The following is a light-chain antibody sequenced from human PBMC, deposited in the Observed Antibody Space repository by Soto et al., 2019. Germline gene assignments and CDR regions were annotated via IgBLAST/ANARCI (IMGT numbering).Light chain of an antibody. V-gene: IGLV3-1*01. CDR2: HDD. CDR1: KLGDKY. CDR3: QAWDINTDV. J-gene: IGLJ1*01. Sequence: SYELTQPPSVSVSPGQTVNITCSGDKLGDKYACWYQQRPGQSPVLVIYHDDKRPLGIPERFSGSNSGNTATLIISGTQAMDEADYYCQAWDINTDVFGPGTKLTVL.